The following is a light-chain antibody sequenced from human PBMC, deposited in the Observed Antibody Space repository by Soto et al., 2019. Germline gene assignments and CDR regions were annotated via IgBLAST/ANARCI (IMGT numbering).Light chain of an antibody. CDR2: DVS. CDR1: SSDVGGYEY. V-gene: IGLV2-14*03. CDR3: ISYTSINLYV. Sequence: QSALTQPASLSGSPGQSISISCTGTSSDVGGYEYVSWYQHHAGKAPKLMIYDVSSRPSGVSSRFSGFKSGNTASLTISGLQAEDEADYYCISYTSINLYVLGTGTKVTVL. J-gene: IGLJ1*01.